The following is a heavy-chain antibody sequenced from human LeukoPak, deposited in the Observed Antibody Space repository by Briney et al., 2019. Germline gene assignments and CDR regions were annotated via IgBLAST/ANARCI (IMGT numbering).Heavy chain of an antibody. D-gene: IGHD1-1*01. CDR1: GFTFSSYA. V-gene: IGHV3-23*01. J-gene: IGHJ3*02. CDR2: ISGSGGST. Sequence: QTGGSLRLSCAASGFTFSSYAMSWVRQAPGKGLEWVSAISGSGGSTYYADSVKGRFTISRDNSKNTLYLQMNSLRAEDTAVYYCAMKLRPGTSPYAFDIWGQGTMVTVSS. CDR3: AMKLRPGTSPYAFDI.